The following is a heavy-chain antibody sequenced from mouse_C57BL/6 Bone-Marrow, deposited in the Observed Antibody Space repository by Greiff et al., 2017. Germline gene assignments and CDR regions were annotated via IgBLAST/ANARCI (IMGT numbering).Heavy chain of an antibody. Sequence: EVQLQQSGPELVKPGASVKISCKASGYSFTGYYMNWVKQSPEKSLEWIGEINPSTGGTTYNQKFKAKATLTVDKSSSTAYMQLKSLTSEDSAVYYGARSPHHYGPFYYYAMDYWGQGTSVTVSS. D-gene: IGHD1-1*01. CDR2: INPSTGGT. V-gene: IGHV1-42*01. CDR1: GYSFTGYY. CDR3: ARSPHHYGPFYYYAMDY. J-gene: IGHJ4*01.